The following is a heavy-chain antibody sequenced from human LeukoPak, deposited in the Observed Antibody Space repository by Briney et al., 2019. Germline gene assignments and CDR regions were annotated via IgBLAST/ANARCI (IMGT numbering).Heavy chain of an antibody. Sequence: SETLSLTCAVYGGSFSGYYWSWIRQPPGKGLEWIGEINHSGSTNYNPSLKSRVTISVDTSKNQFSLKLSSVTAADTAVYYCARVIDYGDYWFDPWGQGTLVTVSS. D-gene: IGHD4-17*01. V-gene: IGHV4-34*01. J-gene: IGHJ5*02. CDR2: INHSGST. CDR3: ARVIDYGDYWFDP. CDR1: GGSFSGYY.